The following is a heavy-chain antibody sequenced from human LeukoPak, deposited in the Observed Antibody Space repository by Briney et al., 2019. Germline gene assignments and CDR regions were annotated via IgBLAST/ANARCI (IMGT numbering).Heavy chain of an antibody. J-gene: IGHJ4*02. CDR1: GFTFSNAW. CDR3: SPSGFKVEY. V-gene: IGHV3-15*01. CDR2: IKSESDGGTT. Sequence: GGSLRLSCAASGFTFSNAWMSWVRQAPGKGLEWVGRIKSESDGGTTDYAAPVKGRFTISRDDSKNTLFLQMNSLRTEDTAVYYCSPSGFKVEYWGQGTLVTVSS. D-gene: IGHD6-19*01.